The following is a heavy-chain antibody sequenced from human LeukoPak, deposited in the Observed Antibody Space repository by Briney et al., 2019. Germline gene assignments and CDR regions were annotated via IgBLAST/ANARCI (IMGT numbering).Heavy chain of an antibody. Sequence: ASVKVSCKVSGYTLTELSMHWVRQAPGKGLEWMGGFDPEDGETIYAQKFQGRVTMTEDTSTDTAYMELSSLRSEDTAVNYCATGGAVAEDYWWFDPWGQGTLVTVSS. CDR3: ATGGAVAEDYWWFDP. CDR2: FDPEDGET. CDR1: GYTLTELS. J-gene: IGHJ5*02. D-gene: IGHD6-19*01. V-gene: IGHV1-24*01.